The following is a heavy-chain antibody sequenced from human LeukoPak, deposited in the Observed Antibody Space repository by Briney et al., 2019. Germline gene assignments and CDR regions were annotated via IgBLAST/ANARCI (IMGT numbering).Heavy chain of an antibody. J-gene: IGHJ4*02. Sequence: SETLSLTCAAYGGSFSGYYWSWIREPPGKGREWIGEINHSGSTNYNPSLKSRVTISVDTSKNQFSLKLSSVTASDTAVYYCARELGYSSGWYSAGGVDYWGQGTLVTVSS. CDR1: GGSFSGYY. CDR3: ARELGYSSGWYSAGGVDY. D-gene: IGHD6-19*01. V-gene: IGHV4-34*01. CDR2: INHSGST.